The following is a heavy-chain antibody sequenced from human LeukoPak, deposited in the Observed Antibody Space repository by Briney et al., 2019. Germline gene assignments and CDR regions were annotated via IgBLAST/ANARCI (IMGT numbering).Heavy chain of an antibody. CDR3: ARAFVDTAMGPYAFDI. CDR2: IIPILGIA. V-gene: IGHV1-69*04. J-gene: IGHJ3*02. Sequence: ASVKVSCKASGGTFSSYAISWVRQAPGQGLEWMGRIIPILGIANYAQKFQGRVTMTRNTSISTAYMELSSLRSEDTAVYYCARAFVDTAMGPYAFDIWGQGTMVTVSS. D-gene: IGHD5-18*01. CDR1: GGTFSSYA.